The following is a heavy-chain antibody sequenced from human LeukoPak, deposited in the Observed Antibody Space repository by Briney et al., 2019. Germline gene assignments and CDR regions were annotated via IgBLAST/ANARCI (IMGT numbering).Heavy chain of an antibody. Sequence: ASVKVSCKASGYTFTSYDINWVRQATGQGLEWMGWMNPNSGNTGYAQKFQGRVTMTRNTSISTAYMELSSLRSEDTAVYYCARGLSVVRWGATRSLAYWGQGTLVTVSS. CDR1: GYTFTSYD. V-gene: IGHV1-8*01. D-gene: IGHD1-26*01. J-gene: IGHJ4*02. CDR3: ARGLSVVRWGATRSLAY. CDR2: MNPNSGNT.